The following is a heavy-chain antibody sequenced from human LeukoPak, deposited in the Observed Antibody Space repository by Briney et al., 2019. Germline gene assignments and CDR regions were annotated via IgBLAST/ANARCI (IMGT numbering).Heavy chain of an antibody. D-gene: IGHD5-18*01. Sequence: GGSLRLSCAASGFTFSSYEMNWVRQAPGKGLEWVSSISSSSSYIYYADSVKGRFTISRDNAKNSLYLQMNSLRAEDTAVYYCARAQRGYSYAADYWGQGTLVTVSS. CDR2: ISSSSSYI. V-gene: IGHV3-21*01. J-gene: IGHJ4*02. CDR3: ARAQRGYSYAADY. CDR1: GFTFSSYE.